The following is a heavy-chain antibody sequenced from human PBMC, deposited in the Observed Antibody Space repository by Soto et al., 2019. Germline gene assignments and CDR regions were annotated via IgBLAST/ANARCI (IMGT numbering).Heavy chain of an antibody. CDR1: GFTFSSYS. CDR2: ISSSSSYI. V-gene: IGHV3-21*01. D-gene: IGHD6-13*01. Sequence: GGSLRLSCAASGFTFSSYSMNWVRQAPGKGLEWVSSISSSSSYIYYADSVKGRFTISRDNAKNSLYLQMNSLRAEDTAVYYCARAPHPGSSWYDCPFDYWGQGTLVTVSS. J-gene: IGHJ4*02. CDR3: ARAPHPGSSWYDCPFDY.